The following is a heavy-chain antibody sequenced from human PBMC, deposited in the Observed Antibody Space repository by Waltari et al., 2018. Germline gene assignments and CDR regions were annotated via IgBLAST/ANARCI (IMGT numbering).Heavy chain of an antibody. Sequence: QITLKESGPTLVKPTQTLTLTCTFSGFSLSTSGVGVGWLRQPPGKALDWLALIYWNDDKRYSPALKSRLTITKDTSKNQGVRTMTNLDPVDTATYCCAHVKNSGPIFGLDLVDYWGQGTLVTVSP. CDR1: GFSLSTSGVG. V-gene: IGHV2-5*01. D-gene: IGHD3-3*01. CDR3: AHVKNSGPIFGLDLVDY. CDR2: IYWNDDK. J-gene: IGHJ4*02.